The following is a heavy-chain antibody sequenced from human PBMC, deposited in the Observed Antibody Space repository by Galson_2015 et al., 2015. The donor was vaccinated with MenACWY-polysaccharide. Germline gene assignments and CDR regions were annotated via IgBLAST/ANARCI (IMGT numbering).Heavy chain of an antibody. CDR3: ARAGAKYCRGGNCFFNWFDP. V-gene: IGHV3-74*01. CDR2: TNGDGGAT. D-gene: IGHD2-15*01. CDR1: GFTFSSYW. Sequence: SLRLSCAASGFTFSSYWMHWVRQAPGKGLVWVSRTNGDGGATDYADSVKGRFTISRDNAKNTLYLHMNSLRAEDTAVYYCARAGAKYCRGGNCFFNWFDPWGQGTLVTVSS. J-gene: IGHJ5*02.